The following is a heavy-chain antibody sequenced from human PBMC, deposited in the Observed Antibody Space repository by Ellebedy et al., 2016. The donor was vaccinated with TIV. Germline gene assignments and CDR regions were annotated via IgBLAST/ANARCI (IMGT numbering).Heavy chain of an antibody. CDR1: GDSVSSNSAA. D-gene: IGHD7-27*01. CDR3: ARTGDRGRASDY. J-gene: IGHJ4*02. Sequence: SETLSLTXPISGDSVSSNSAAWNWIMQSPSRGLEWLGMTYYRSKWPNDYAVSVKSRITINPDTSKNHFSLQLNSVTPEDPAVYYCARTGDRGRASDYWGQGTLVTVSS. CDR2: TYYRSKWPN. V-gene: IGHV6-1*01.